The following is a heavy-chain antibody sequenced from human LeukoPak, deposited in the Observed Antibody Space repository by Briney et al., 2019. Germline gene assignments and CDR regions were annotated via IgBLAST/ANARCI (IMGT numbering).Heavy chain of an antibody. CDR2: IYYSGST. Sequence: SETLSLTCTVSGGSISSSSYYWGWIRQPPGKGLEWIGSIYYSGSTYYNPSLKSRVTISVDTSKNQFSLKLSSVTAADTAVYYCARGPTAYDYGDYPVPERFDYWGQGTLVTVSS. D-gene: IGHD4-17*01. V-gene: IGHV4-39*07. CDR3: ARGPTAYDYGDYPVPERFDY. CDR1: GGSISSSSYY. J-gene: IGHJ4*02.